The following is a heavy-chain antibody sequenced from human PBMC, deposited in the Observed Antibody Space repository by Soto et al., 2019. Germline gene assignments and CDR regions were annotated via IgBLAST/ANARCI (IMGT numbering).Heavy chain of an antibody. CDR1: GFTVNGNY. J-gene: IGHJ4*02. CDR3: ASARGYNYGFDY. D-gene: IGHD5-18*01. V-gene: IGHV3-53*01. CDR2: VFSGGSR. Sequence: EVQLVESGGGLIQPGGSLRLSCAPSGFTVNGNYMSWVRQASGKGLEWVSVVFSGGSRYYADSVKGRFTISRDISKNSLSLQRNSMRAADTAVYFCASARGYNYGFDYWGQGTLVTVSS.